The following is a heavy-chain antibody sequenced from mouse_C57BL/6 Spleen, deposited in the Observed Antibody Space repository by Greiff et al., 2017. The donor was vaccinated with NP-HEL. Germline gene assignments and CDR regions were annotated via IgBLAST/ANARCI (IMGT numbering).Heavy chain of an antibody. CDR3: ARALGVTTVVAPFDY. Sequence: QVQLQQPGAELVKPGASVKLSCKASGYTFTSYWMHWVKQRPGQGLEWIGMIHPNSGSTNYNEKFKSKATLTVDKSSSTAYMQLSSLTSEDSAVYYCARALGVTTVVAPFDYWGQGTTLTVSS. D-gene: IGHD1-1*01. CDR1: GYTFTSYW. V-gene: IGHV1-64*01. J-gene: IGHJ2*01. CDR2: IHPNSGST.